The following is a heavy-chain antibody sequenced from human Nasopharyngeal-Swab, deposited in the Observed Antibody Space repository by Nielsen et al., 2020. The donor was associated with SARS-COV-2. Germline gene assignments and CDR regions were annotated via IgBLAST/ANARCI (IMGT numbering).Heavy chain of an antibody. CDR1: GGSMSSSGYH. J-gene: IGHJ5*02. V-gene: IGHV4-39*01. CDR2: IHYGGGT. Sequence: SETLSLTCTVAGGSMSSSGYHWGWIRQPPGKGLEWIGSIHYGGGTYYNPSLSRRVTLAVDASRNQFSPTVTSVTAADTALYYCVRREYSNRLDPWGQGTLVTVSS. CDR3: VRREYSNRLDP. D-gene: IGHD2/OR15-2a*01.